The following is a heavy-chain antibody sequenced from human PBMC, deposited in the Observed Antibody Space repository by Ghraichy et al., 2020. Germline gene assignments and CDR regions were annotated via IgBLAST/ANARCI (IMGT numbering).Heavy chain of an antibody. Sequence: ETLSLTCAVYGGSFSGYYWSWIRQPPGKGLEWIGEINHSGSTNYNPSLKSRVTISVDTSKNQFSLKLSSVTAADTAVYYCARWAHVETRGVTTVTTRGAFDIWGQGTMVTVSS. V-gene: IGHV4-34*01. D-gene: IGHD4-17*01. J-gene: IGHJ3*02. CDR2: INHSGST. CDR3: ARWAHVETRGVTTVTTRGAFDI. CDR1: GGSFSGYY.